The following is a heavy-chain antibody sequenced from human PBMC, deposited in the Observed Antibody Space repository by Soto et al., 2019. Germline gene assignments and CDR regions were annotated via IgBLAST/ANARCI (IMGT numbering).Heavy chain of an antibody. CDR2: IIPIFGTT. CDR3: AISSGWAPGDY. D-gene: IGHD6-19*01. Sequence: GASVKVSCKASGGTFSSYAISWVRQAPGQGLEWMGGIIPIFGTTNYAQKFQGRVTITADESTSTAYMELSSLRSEDTAVYYCAISSGWAPGDYWGQGTLVTVSS. CDR1: GGTFSSYA. J-gene: IGHJ4*02. V-gene: IGHV1-69*13.